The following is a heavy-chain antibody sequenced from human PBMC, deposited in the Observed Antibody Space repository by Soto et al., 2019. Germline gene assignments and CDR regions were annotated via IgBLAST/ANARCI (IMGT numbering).Heavy chain of an antibody. J-gene: IGHJ4*02. D-gene: IGHD4-4*01. CDR2: INPSGGST. V-gene: IGHV1-46*01. Sequence: QVQLVQSGAEVKKPGASVKVSCKASGYTFSTYYMHWVRQAPGQGYEWMGIINPSGGSTTYAQKFKGRVTMARDTSTTTVYMELSSLKSEDTAVYYWARYDYNGYYFDYWGQGTLVTVSS. CDR3: ARYDYNGYYFDY. CDR1: GYTFSTYY.